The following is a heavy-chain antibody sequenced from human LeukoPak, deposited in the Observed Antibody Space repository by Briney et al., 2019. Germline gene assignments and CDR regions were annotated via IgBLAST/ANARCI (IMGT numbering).Heavy chain of an antibody. CDR3: ARCPNYEFWSGPPRVKPSYGMDV. V-gene: IGHV3-30-3*01. D-gene: IGHD3-3*01. CDR2: ILYDGSNK. Sequence: GGSLRLSCTASGFTFSSYTMHWVRQAPGKGLEWVGVILYDGSNKYYADSVKGRFTFSRDNSKNTLYLQMTSLRAEDTAVYYCARCPNYEFWSGPPRVKPSYGMDVWGQGTTVTVSS. J-gene: IGHJ6*02. CDR1: GFTFSSYT.